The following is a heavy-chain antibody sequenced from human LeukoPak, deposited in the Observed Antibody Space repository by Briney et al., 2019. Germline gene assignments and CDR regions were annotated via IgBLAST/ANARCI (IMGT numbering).Heavy chain of an antibody. V-gene: IGHV1-69*04. J-gene: IGHJ6*02. CDR2: IIPVLGIA. D-gene: IGHD2-2*01. Sequence: SVKVSCKASGGTFSSYAINWVRQAPGQGLEWMGRIIPVLGIADYAQKFQGRVTITADKSTSTVHMELSSLRSDDTAVYYCARDRIHTSSIYYYYGMDVWGQGTTVTVSS. CDR1: GGTFSSYA. CDR3: ARDRIHTSSIYYYYGMDV.